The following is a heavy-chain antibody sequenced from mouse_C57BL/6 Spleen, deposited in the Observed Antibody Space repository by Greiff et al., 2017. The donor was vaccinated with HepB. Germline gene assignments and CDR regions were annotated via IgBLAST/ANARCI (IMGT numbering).Heavy chain of an antibody. D-gene: IGHD1-1*01. CDR1: GYAFSSYW. J-gene: IGHJ4*01. CDR3: ARSYYNGSSYYAMDD. CDR2: IYPGDGDT. V-gene: IGHV1-80*01. Sequence: QVQLQQSGAELVKPGASVKISCKASGYAFSSYWMNWVKQRPGKGLEWIGQIYPGDGDTNYNGKFKGKATLTADKSSSTAYMQHSSLTSEDSAVYFWARSYYNGSSYYAMDDGGKGTSVTVSS.